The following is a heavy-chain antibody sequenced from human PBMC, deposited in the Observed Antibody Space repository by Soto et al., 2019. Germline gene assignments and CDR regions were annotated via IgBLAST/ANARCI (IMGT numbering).Heavy chain of an antibody. D-gene: IGHD3-10*01. CDR1: GFIFKMYW. CDR2: IYNDGTYS. V-gene: IGHV3-74*01. CDR3: TRGPRPISTGTGAY. Sequence: GGSLSLSCAASGFIFKMYWMHWVRQSPGKGLVWISRIYNDGTYSDYADSVRCRFTISRDNVNDTLYLQMNNLRAEDSGLYYCTRGPRPISTGTGAYWGQGTQVTVSS. J-gene: IGHJ4*02.